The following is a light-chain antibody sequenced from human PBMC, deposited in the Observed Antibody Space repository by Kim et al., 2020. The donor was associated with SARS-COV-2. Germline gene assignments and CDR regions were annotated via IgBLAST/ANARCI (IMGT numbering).Light chain of an antibody. CDR3: LQYNYSPRT. V-gene: IGKV3-20*01. Sequence: SPGERASLSGRASQSISSTYLAWYQQSPGQAPRLLIYGTSNRATGIPDRFSGSGSGTDFTLTITRLEPEDFAVYYCLQYNYSPRTFGQGTKVDIK. CDR2: GTS. CDR1: QSISSTY. J-gene: IGKJ1*01.